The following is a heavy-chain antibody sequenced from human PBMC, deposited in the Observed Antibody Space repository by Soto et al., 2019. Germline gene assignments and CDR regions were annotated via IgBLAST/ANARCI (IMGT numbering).Heavy chain of an antibody. J-gene: IGHJ1*01. V-gene: IGHV3-33*01. Sequence: QVQQVESGGGVVQPGRSLRLSCAASGFTFSSYGMDWVRQAPGKGLEWVAVIWYDGSNKYYADSVKGRFTISRDNSKNTLYLQMNCLRADNTAVYYRARDDFGYSSSWGYWGQGTLVTVSS. CDR3: ARDDFGYSSSWGY. CDR2: IWYDGSNK. CDR1: GFTFSSYG. D-gene: IGHD6-13*01.